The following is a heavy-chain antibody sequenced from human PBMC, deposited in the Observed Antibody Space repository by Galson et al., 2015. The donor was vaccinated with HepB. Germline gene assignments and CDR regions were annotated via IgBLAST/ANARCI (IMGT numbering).Heavy chain of an antibody. CDR1: GYTFTGYY. D-gene: IGHD3-22*01. J-gene: IGHJ4*02. CDR3: ARSNYYDSSGYYPEWGY. CDR2: INPNSGGT. Sequence: SVTVSCKASGYTFTGYYMHWVRQAPGQGLEWMGRINPNSGGTNYTQKFQGRVTMTRDTSISTAYMELSRLRSDDTAVYYCARSNYYDSSGYYPEWGYWGQGTLVTVSS. V-gene: IGHV1-2*06.